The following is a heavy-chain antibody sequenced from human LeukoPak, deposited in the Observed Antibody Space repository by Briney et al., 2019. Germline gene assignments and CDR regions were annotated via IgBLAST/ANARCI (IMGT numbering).Heavy chain of an antibody. CDR2: ISAYNGNT. V-gene: IGHV1-18*01. CDR3: ARDLFPYTPRGDYFDY. Sequence: GASVKVSCKASGYTFTSYGISWVRQAPGQGLEWMGWISAYNGNTNYAQKLQGRVTMTTDTSTSTAYMELRSLRSDDTAVYYCARDLFPYTPRGDYFDYWGQGTLVTVSS. CDR1: GYTFTSYG. J-gene: IGHJ4*02. D-gene: IGHD1-14*01.